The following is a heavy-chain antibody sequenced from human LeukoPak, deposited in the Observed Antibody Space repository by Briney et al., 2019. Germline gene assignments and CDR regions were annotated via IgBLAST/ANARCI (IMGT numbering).Heavy chain of an antibody. D-gene: IGHD1-26*01. V-gene: IGHV4-59*01. CDR2: IYYSGST. J-gene: IGHJ6*02. CDR3: AGRPYYYFAMDV. CDR1: AGSISTYY. Sequence: SVTLSLTCTVSAGSISTYYWSWIRQPPGKGLEWIGYIYYSGSTNYNPSLKSRVTISVDTSKNQFSLKLSSVTAADTAVYYCAGRPYYYFAMDVWGRGTTVTVSS.